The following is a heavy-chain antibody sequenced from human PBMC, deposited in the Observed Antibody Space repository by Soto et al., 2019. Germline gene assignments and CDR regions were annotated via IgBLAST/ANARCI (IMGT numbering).Heavy chain of an antibody. CDR2: IKSKTDGGTT. V-gene: IGHV3-15*07. D-gene: IGHD1-7*01. J-gene: IGHJ6*02. Sequence: EVQLVESGGGLVKPGGSLRLSCAAYGFTFSNAWMNWVRQAPGKGLEWVGRIKSKTDGGTTDYAAPVKGRFTISRDDSKNTLYLQMNSLKTEDTAVYYCTTYYWNYRYYYYGMDVWGQGTTVTVSS. CDR3: TTYYWNYRYYYYGMDV. CDR1: GFTFSNAW.